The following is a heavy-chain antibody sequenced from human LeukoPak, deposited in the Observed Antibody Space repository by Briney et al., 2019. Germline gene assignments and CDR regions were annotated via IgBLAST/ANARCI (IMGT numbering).Heavy chain of an antibody. J-gene: IGHJ4*02. CDR3: AGGAYGDSSRYGY. CDR2: ISSSSDNI. CDR1: GVTLRNSA. D-gene: IGHD4-17*01. Sequence: GGSLRLSCAASGVTLRNSALSWVRQAPGKGREWVGYISSSSDNIHYADSVKGRFTISRDNVRNSLYLQMNGLRAEDTAVYYCAGGAYGDSSRYGYWGQGTLVTVSS. V-gene: IGHV3-48*04.